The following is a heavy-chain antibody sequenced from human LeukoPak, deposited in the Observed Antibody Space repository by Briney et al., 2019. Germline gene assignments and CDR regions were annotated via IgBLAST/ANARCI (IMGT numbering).Heavy chain of an antibody. J-gene: IGHJ4*02. CDR1: GFTFSIYW. V-gene: IGHV3-7*01. CDR2: IKEDGSKK. Sequence: PGGSLRLSCAASGFTFSIYWMGWVRQAPGKGLEWVANIKEDGSKKEYVDSVKGRFTISRDNAKNSLYLQMNDLRVEDTAVYYCARDVDWGRLDYWGQGTLVTVSS. CDR3: ARDVDWGRLDY. D-gene: IGHD3-9*01.